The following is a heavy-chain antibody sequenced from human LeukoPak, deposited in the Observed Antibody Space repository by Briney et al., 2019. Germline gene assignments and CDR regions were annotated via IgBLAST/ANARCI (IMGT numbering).Heavy chain of an antibody. CDR3: ATNVDY. CDR1: GFTFSSYS. Sequence: GRSLRLSCAASGFTFSSYSMNWVRQAPGKGLEWVSYISSSSSTIYYADSVKGRFTISRDNAKNSLYLQMNSLRAEDTAVYYCATNVDYWGQGTLVTVSS. D-gene: IGHD1-1*01. CDR2: ISSSSSTI. V-gene: IGHV3-48*01. J-gene: IGHJ4*02.